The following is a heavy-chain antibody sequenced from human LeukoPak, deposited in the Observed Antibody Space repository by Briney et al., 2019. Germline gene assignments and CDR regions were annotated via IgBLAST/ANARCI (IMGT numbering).Heavy chain of an antibody. V-gene: IGHV4-39*07. D-gene: IGHD2-8*01. CDR2: IYHSGET. J-gene: IGHJ5*02. CDR3: AETNTQDWFDP. CDR1: GGSISSTSYY. Sequence: PSETLSLTCRVSGGSISSTSYYWGWIRQPPGKGLEWIASIYHSGETFYNPSLESRVAISVGTSNNEVFLDLYSVTAADTAMYYCAETNTQDWFDPWGRGTLVTVPS.